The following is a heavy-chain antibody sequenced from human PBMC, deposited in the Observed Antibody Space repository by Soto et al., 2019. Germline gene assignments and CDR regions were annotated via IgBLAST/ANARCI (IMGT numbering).Heavy chain of an antibody. CDR1: GFTFSDYA. V-gene: IGHV3-30*01. D-gene: IGHD2-21*01. Sequence: QVQLVESGGGVVQPGRSLRLSCAASGFTFSDYAMHWVRQPPGKGLEWVAIISSDGKNTYYGDSVKGRFTISRDDSTSTLSLQMNGLRPEDTAVYFCARVHCTTELCAGLYFYYALEGWGQGTTVTVSS. J-gene: IGHJ6*02. CDR3: ARVHCTTELCAGLYFYYALEG. CDR2: ISSDGKNT.